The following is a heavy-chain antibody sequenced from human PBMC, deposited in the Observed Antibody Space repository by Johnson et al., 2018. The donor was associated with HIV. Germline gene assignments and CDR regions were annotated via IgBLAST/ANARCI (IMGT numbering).Heavy chain of an antibody. CDR2: VSYDGSNI. J-gene: IGHJ3*02. V-gene: IGHV3-30*04. CDR3: ARVFYYDSNDGFDI. Sequence: QVQLVESGGGVVQPGRSLRLSCAASGFTFSSYAMHWIRQAPGKGLEWVALVSYDGSNIHYADSVKGRFTISRDSSKNMLYLQMTSLRTEDTAVYYCARVFYYDSNDGFDIWGQGTRVTVSS. CDR1: GFTFSSYA. D-gene: IGHD3-22*01.